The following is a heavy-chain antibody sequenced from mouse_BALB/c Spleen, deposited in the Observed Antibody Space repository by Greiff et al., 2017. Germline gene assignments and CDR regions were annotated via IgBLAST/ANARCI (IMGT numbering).Heavy chain of an antibody. V-gene: IGHV2-6-7*01. Sequence: VQRVESGPGLVAPSQSLSITCTVSGFSLTGYGVNWVRQPPGKGLEWLGMIWGDGSTDYNSALKSRLSISKDNSKSQVFLKMNSLQTDDTARYYCASLGPHYAMDYWGQGTSVTVSS. CDR2: IWGDGST. D-gene: IGHD4-1*01. CDR3: ASLGPHYAMDY. J-gene: IGHJ4*01. CDR1: GFSLTGYG.